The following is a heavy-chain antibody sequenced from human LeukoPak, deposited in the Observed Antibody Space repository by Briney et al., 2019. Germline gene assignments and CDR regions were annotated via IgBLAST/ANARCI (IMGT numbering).Heavy chain of an antibody. V-gene: IGHV3-30*04. CDR2: ISYDGSNK. CDR3: AGDQIHSSTSCLDY. Sequence: GGSLRLSCAASGFTFSSYAMHWVRQAPGKGLEWVAVISYDGSNKYYADSVKGRFTISRDNSKNTLYLQMNSLRAEDTAVYYCAGDQIHSSTSCLDYWGQGTLVTVSS. J-gene: IGHJ4*02. CDR1: GFTFSSYA. D-gene: IGHD2-2*01.